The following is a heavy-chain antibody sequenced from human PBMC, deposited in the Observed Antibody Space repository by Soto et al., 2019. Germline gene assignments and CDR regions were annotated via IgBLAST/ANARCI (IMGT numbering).Heavy chain of an antibody. V-gene: IGHV4-31*03. D-gene: IGHD3-10*01. Sequence: SETLSLTCTVSGGSFSSGHYYWSWIRHHPGKGLEWIGYIYYTGSTFYNPSLKSRLSISKDTSKNQFSLKLSSVTAADTAVYFCARVDVSVFGSASYAFGMDVWGQGTTVTVYS. CDR3: ARVDVSVFGSASYAFGMDV. CDR1: GGSFSSGHYY. J-gene: IGHJ6*02. CDR2: IYYTGST.